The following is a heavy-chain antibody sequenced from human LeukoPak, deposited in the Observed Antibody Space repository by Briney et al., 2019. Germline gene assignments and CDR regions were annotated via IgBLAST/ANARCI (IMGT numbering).Heavy chain of an antibody. CDR3: ANADIVATIPAFDI. CDR2: IRYDGSNK. D-gene: IGHD5-12*01. CDR1: GFTFSSYG. Sequence: GGSLRLSCAASGFTFSSYGMHWVRQAPGKGLEWVAFIRYDGSNKYYADSVKGRFTISRDNSKNTLYLQMNSLRAEDTAVYYCANADIVATIPAFDIWGQGTMVTVSS. J-gene: IGHJ3*02. V-gene: IGHV3-30*02.